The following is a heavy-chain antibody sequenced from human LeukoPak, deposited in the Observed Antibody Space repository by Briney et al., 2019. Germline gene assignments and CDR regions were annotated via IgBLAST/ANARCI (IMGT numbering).Heavy chain of an antibody. J-gene: IGHJ4*02. D-gene: IGHD4-17*01. CDR1: GFTFSNAW. CDR2: IKSKTDGGTT. CDR3: TTNKRGGYVNYVRQYYFDY. V-gene: IGHV3-15*01. Sequence: GGSLRLSCAASGFTFSNAWMSWVRQAPGKGLEWVGRIKSKTDGGTTDYAAPVKGRFTISRDDSKNTLYLQMNSLKTEDTAVYYCTTNKRGGYVNYVRQYYFDYWGQGTLVTVSS.